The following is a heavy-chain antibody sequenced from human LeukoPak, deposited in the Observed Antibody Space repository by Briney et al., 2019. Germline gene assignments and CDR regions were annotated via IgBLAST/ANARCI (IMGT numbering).Heavy chain of an antibody. V-gene: IGHV1-8*01. Sequence: ASVKASCKASGYTFTNYDINWVRQAPGQGLEWMGWMNPNSGSTGYAQQFQGRVTMTRNTSISTAYMELSSLRSDDTAVYYCGRGRWSATGSPQFDHWGQATLVTVSS. D-gene: IGHD2-8*02. CDR1: GYTFTNYD. CDR2: MNPNSGST. J-gene: IGHJ5*02. CDR3: GRGRWSATGSPQFDH.